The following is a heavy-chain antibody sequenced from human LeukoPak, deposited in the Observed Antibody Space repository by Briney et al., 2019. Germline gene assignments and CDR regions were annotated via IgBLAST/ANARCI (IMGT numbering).Heavy chain of an antibody. V-gene: IGHV4-59*08. Sequence: SETLSLTCTVSGASISSYYWSWIRQPPGKGLEWIDFIFHSGSTNSNPSLRSRVTMSVDTSEYQFSLRPSSVTAADTAVYYCARRYSSGWYDHWGQGTLVTVSS. CDR2: IFHSGST. D-gene: IGHD6-19*01. CDR1: GASISSYY. CDR3: ARRYSSGWYDH. J-gene: IGHJ5*02.